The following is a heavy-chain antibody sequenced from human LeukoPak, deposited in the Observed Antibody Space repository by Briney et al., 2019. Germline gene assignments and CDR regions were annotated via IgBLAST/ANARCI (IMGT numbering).Heavy chain of an antibody. Sequence: ASVKVSCKAPGYTFTGYYMHWVRQAPGQGLEWMGRINPNSGGTNYAQKFQGRVTMTRDTSISTAYMELSRLRSDDTAVYYCARNAREGYGDYSYFDPWGQGTLVSVSS. J-gene: IGHJ5*02. CDR1: GYTFTGYY. V-gene: IGHV1-2*06. D-gene: IGHD4-17*01. CDR3: ARNAREGYGDYSYFDP. CDR2: INPNSGGT.